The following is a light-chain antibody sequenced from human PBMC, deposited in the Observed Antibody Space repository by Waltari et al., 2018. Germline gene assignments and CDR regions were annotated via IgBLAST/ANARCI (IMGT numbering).Light chain of an antibody. Sequence: EIVLTQSPETLSLSLGERATLSCRASQFVGNGYLAWYKQIPGHSPRLLIYGASIRATGVPNRLTGSVSATDFTLTINSLEPDDFAMYYCHQYGNSPYTFGQGTNLQIK. J-gene: IGKJ2*01. CDR2: GAS. V-gene: IGKV3-20*01. CDR3: HQYGNSPYT. CDR1: QFVGNGY.